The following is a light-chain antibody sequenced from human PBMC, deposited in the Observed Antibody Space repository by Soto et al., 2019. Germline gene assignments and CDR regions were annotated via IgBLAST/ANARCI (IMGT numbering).Light chain of an antibody. CDR3: SSYTSSSTRV. CDR1: SSDVGGYNF. V-gene: IGLV2-14*01. J-gene: IGLJ2*01. Sequence: QSVLTQPASVSGSPGQSITISCTGTSSDVGGYNFVSWHQQHPGKAPKLLIYDVTNRPSGVSNRFSGSKSGNTASLTISGLQAEDEADYFCSSYTSSSTRVFGEGTKLTVL. CDR2: DVT.